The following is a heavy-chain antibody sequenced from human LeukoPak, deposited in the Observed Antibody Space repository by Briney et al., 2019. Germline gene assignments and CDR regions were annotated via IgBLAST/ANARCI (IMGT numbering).Heavy chain of an antibody. CDR1: GFTFSEYA. Sequence: SGGSLRLSCTGSGFTFSEYAMTWVRQAPGKGLEWVGFIRNKANGGTADYAASVKGKFTISRDDSKTIAYLQMNSLKTEDTAVYFCSRAYSTGWLGINDYWGQGALVTVSS. CDR3: SRAYSTGWLGINDY. CDR2: IRNKANGGTA. V-gene: IGHV3-49*04. D-gene: IGHD6-19*01. J-gene: IGHJ4*02.